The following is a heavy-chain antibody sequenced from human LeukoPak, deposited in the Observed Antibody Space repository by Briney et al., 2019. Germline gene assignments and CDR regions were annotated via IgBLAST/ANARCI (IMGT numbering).Heavy chain of an antibody. J-gene: IGHJ6*02. D-gene: IGHD5-12*01. Sequence: QPGGSLRLSCSASAFTFSRYAMHWVRQAPGKGLEYLSAITTNGSSTYYADSVMGRFTIYRDNSKNTLYLHMSSLRAEDTAVYYTVKDSTYSGYDSLRDYYSMDVWGQGTTVTVS. CDR3: VKDSTYSGYDSLRDYYSMDV. CDR2: ITTNGSST. V-gene: IGHV3-64D*09. CDR1: AFTFSRYA.